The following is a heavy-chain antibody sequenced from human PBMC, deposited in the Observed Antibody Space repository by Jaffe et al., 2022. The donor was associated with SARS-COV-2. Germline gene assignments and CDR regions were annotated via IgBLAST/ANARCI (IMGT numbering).Heavy chain of an antibody. V-gene: IGHV3-15*01. Sequence: EVQLVESGGGLVKPGGSLRLSCAASGFTFSNAWMSWVRQAPGKGLEWVGRIKSKTDGGTTDYAAPVKGRFTISRDDSKNTLYLQMNSLKTEDTAVYYCTTEDLSVKYYYDSSGYYAPNYYFDYWGQGTLVTVSS. CDR1: GFTFSNAW. CDR2: IKSKTDGGTT. CDR3: TTEDLSVKYYYDSSGYYAPNYYFDY. D-gene: IGHD3-22*01. J-gene: IGHJ4*02.